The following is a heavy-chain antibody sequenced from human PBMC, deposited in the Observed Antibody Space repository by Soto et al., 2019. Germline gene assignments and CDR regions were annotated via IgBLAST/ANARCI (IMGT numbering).Heavy chain of an antibody. CDR2: MSYDGSNE. CDR3: AKDGSHNFDY. V-gene: IGHV3-30*18. J-gene: IGHJ4*02. Sequence: QVQLVESGGGVVQPGGSLRLSCAASGFTFSHYAMHWVRQAPGKGLEWVALMSYDGSNEYYADSVKGRFTIYRDKSKNTLYLQMNSLRAEDTAVYYCAKDGSHNFDYWGQGTLVTVSS. D-gene: IGHD1-26*01. CDR1: GFTFSHYA.